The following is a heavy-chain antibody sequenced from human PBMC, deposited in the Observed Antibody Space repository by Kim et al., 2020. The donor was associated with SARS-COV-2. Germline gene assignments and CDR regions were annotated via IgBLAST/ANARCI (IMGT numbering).Heavy chain of an antibody. Sequence: SLKSRVTISVDTSKNQFSLKLSSVTAADTAVYYCARVLLNCSGGSCSGDYWGQGTLVTVSS. CDR3: ARVLLNCSGGSCSGDY. D-gene: IGHD2-15*01. V-gene: IGHV4-34*01. J-gene: IGHJ4*02.